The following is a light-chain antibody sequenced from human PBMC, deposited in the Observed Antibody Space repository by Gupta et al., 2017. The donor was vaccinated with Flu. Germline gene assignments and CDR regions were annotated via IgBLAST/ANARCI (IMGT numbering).Light chain of an antibody. CDR1: QSGLYSSNNKNY. J-gene: IGKJ1*01. CDR2: WAS. V-gene: IGKV4-1*01. Sequence: DIVMTQSPDSLAVSLGERATINCKSSQSGLYSSNNKNYLAWYQQKPGQPPKLLIYWASTRESGVPDRFSGSGSGTDFTLTISSRQAEDVAVYYCQQDDSTPQTFGQGTKVEIK. CDR3: QQDDSTPQT.